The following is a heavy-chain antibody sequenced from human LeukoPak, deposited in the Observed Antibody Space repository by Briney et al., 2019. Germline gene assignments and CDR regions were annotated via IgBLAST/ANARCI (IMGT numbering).Heavy chain of an antibody. CDR3: ARDSPYCGGDCYPLDY. CDR1: GYTFTSYY. V-gene: IGHV1-46*01. Sequence: ASVKVSCKASGYTFTSYYMHWVRQAPGQGLEWMGIINPSGGSTSYAQKFQGRVTMTRDTSTSTAYMELRSLRSDDTAVYYCARDSPYCGGDCYPLDYWGQGTLVTVSS. J-gene: IGHJ4*02. CDR2: INPSGGST. D-gene: IGHD2-21*02.